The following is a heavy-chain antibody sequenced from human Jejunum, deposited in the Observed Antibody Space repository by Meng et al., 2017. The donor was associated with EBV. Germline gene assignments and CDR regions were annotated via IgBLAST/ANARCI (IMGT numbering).Heavy chain of an antibody. CDR1: GGSISSGGSH. CDR3: ARAAYHDSTSYYFDQ. J-gene: IGHJ4*02. CDR2: TYYNGSP. D-gene: IGHD3-22*01. Sequence: LQHCAPRLVNPSHPLALTCAVSGGSISSGGSHWTWIRQSPGKGLEWIGNTYYNGSPQYNPSLKSRVMISQDTSKNQVSLNLSSVTAADTAVYYCARAAYHDSTSYYFDQWGQGTLVTVSS. V-gene: IGHV4-30-4*01.